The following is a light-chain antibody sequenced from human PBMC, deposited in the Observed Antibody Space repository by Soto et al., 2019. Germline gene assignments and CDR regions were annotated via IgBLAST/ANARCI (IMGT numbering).Light chain of an antibody. J-gene: IGKJ3*01. CDR2: GAS. V-gene: IGKV3D-15*01. Sequence: EIVLTPSPATLSLSPGERATLSCRASQSVSDYLAWYQQKPGQPPRLLIYGASTRATGIPARFSGSGSGTEFTLTISSLQSEDFAVYYCQQYNNWPPRVTFGPGTKVDIK. CDR3: QQYNNWPPRVT. CDR1: QSVSDY.